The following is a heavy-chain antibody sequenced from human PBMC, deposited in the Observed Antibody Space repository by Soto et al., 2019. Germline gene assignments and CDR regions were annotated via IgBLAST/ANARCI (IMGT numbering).Heavy chain of an antibody. CDR1: EFTVTNNE. CDR3: TTDTTVTTADKRFDP. D-gene: IGHD4-17*01. J-gene: IGHJ5*02. V-gene: IGHV3-15*01. CDR2: IKSKTDGGTT. Sequence: GGSLRLSCAASEFTVTNNEMSWVRQAPGKGLEWVGRIKSKTDGGTTDYAAPVKGRFTISRDDSKNTLYLQMNSLKTEDTAVYYCTTDTTVTTADKRFDPWGQGTLVTVS.